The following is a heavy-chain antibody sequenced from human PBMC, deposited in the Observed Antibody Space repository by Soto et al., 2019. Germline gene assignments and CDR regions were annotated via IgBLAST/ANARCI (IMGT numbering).Heavy chain of an antibody. CDR2: ISSTSSYI. V-gene: IGHV3-21*02. J-gene: IGHJ4*02. CDR1: GFTLSSYS. CDR3: ARVDPMINGFDY. Sequence: EVQLVESGGGLVKPGGSLRLSCAASGFTLSSYSLTWVRQAPGKGLEWVSSISSTSSYIFYADSVKGRFTISRDNAKNSLYLQMNRLRVEDTAVYYGARVDPMINGFDYWGQGTVVSVSS. D-gene: IGHD3-22*01.